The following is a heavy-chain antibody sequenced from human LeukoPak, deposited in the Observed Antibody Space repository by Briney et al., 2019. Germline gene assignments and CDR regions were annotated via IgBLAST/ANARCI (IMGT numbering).Heavy chain of an antibody. J-gene: IGHJ4*02. CDR3: ASARLHHFDH. V-gene: IGHV3-7*01. CDR2: IKQDGSEK. Sequence: GGSLRLSCAASGFTFSSYWMSWVRQAPGKGLEWVANIKQDGSEKYYVDSVKGRFTISRDNAKNSLYLQMDSLRAEDTAIYYCASARLHHFDHWGQGILVTVSS. D-gene: IGHD2-15*01. CDR1: GFTFSSYW.